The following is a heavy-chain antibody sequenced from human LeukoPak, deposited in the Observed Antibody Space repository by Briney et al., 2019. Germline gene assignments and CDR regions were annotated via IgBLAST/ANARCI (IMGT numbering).Heavy chain of an antibody. J-gene: IGHJ4*02. Sequence: GGSLRLSCTTSGFTFSHYAMHWVRQAPGKGLQWVAVICNDGSDKYYGDSVKGRFTISRDNSKKTVYLQLSSLRAEDTAVYYCAKDAERGFDYSNSLQSWGQGTQVTVTS. CDR3: AKDAERGFDYSNSLQS. CDR2: ICNDGSDK. D-gene: IGHD4-11*01. V-gene: IGHV3-33*06. CDR1: GFTFSHYA.